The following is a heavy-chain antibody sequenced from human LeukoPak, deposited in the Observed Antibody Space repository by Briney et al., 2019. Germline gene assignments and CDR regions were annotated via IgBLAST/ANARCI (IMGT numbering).Heavy chain of an antibody. CDR1: GGSISSSSYY. D-gene: IGHD2-2*01. Sequence: SETLSLTCTVSGGSISSSSYYWGWIRQPPGKGLEWIGSIYYSGSTYYNPSLKSRVTISVDTSKNQFSLKLSSVTAADTAVYYCARGPPLILAYQPLHYWGQGTLVTVSS. CDR2: IYYSGST. V-gene: IGHV4-39*07. CDR3: ARGPPLILAYQPLHY. J-gene: IGHJ4*02.